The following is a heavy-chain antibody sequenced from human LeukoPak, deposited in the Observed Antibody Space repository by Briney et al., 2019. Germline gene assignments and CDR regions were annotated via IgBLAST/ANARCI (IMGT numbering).Heavy chain of an antibody. CDR2: ISAYNGNT. J-gene: IGHJ4*02. CDR3: ASDYYGSGFS. CDR1: GYTFTGYY. D-gene: IGHD3-10*01. Sequence: ASVKVSCKASGYTFTGYYMHWVRQAPGQGLEWMGWISAYNGNTNYAQKPQGRVTITADESTSTAYMELSSLRSEDTAVYYCASDYYGSGFSWGQGTLVTVSS. V-gene: IGHV1-18*04.